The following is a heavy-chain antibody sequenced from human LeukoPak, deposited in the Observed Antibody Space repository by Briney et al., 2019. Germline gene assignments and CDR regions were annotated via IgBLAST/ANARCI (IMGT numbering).Heavy chain of an antibody. CDR1: GGSFSGYY. CDR2: INHSGST. CDR3: ARDNRPTIAALTTKSLEGMDV. J-gene: IGHJ6*02. V-gene: IGHV4-34*01. Sequence: TSETPSLTCAVYGGSFSGYYWSWIRQLPGKGLEWIGEINHSGSTNYNPSLKSRVTISVDTSKNQFSLKLSSVTAADAAVYYCARDNRPTIAALTTKSLEGMDVWGQGTTVTVSS. D-gene: IGHD6-6*01.